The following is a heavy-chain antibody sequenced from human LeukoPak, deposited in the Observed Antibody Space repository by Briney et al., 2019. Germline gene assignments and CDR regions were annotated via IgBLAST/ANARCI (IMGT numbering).Heavy chain of an antibody. J-gene: IGHJ4*02. Sequence: SETLSLTCSVSGDSVTSYYWSWIRQPPGKGLEWIGYVSSDGTTNYTPSLRSRVIMSVNTAKNHISLSLTSLTAADTAIYYCARLDCTGDGCYNHWGRGTLVTVSS. CDR2: VSSDGTT. CDR3: ARLDCTGDGCYNH. V-gene: IGHV4-59*04. D-gene: IGHD2-8*02. CDR1: GDSVTSYY.